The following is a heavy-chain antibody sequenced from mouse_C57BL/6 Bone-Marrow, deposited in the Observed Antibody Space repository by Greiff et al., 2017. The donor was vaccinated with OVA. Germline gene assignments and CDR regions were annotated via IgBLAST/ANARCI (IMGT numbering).Heavy chain of an antibody. D-gene: IGHD2-1*01. V-gene: IGHV5-4*03. Sequence: EVKLMESGGGLVKPGGSLKLSCAASGFTFSSYAMSWVRQTPEKRLEWVATISDGGSYTYYPDNVKGRLTISRDNAKNNLYLQMSHLKSEDTAMYYCATVCYGNCFAYWGQGTLVTVSA. CDR3: ATVCYGNCFAY. CDR1: GFTFSSYA. J-gene: IGHJ3*01. CDR2: ISDGGSYT.